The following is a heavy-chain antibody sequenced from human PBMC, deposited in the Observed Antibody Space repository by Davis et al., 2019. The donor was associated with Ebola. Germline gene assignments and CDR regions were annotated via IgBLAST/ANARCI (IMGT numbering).Heavy chain of an antibody. V-gene: IGHV1-69*04. D-gene: IGHD3-10*01. CDR2: IIPILGIA. Sequence: SVKVSCKASGGTFSSYAISWVRQAPGQGLEWMGRIIPILGIANYAQKFQGRVTITADTSTSTAYMELSSLRSEDTAVYYCARGITMVRGRDWFDPWGQGTLVTVSS. CDR1: GGTFSSYA. CDR3: ARGITMVRGRDWFDP. J-gene: IGHJ5*02.